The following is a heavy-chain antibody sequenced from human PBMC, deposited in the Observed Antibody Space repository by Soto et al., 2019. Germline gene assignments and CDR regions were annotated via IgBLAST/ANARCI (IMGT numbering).Heavy chain of an antibody. V-gene: IGHV3-74*01. CDR3: ARGGFSGSGSYIQGDY. D-gene: IGHD3-10*01. CDR2: IKSDGSSI. CDR1: GFTFSSYW. Sequence: EVQLVESGGGLVQPGGSLRLSCAASGFTFSSYWMHWVRQAPGKGLVWVSRIKSDGSSISDADSVKGRFTISRDNAKNTLYLQMNSLRAEDTAVYYCARGGFSGSGSYIQGDYWGQGTLVTVSS. J-gene: IGHJ4*02.